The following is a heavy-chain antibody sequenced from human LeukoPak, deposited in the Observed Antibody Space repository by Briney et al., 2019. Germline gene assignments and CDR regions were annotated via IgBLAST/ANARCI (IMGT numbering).Heavy chain of an antibody. Sequence: GGSLRLSCAASGFTLSTYTMNWVRQAPGKGLQWFSYISSSSSAIYYADSVKGRFTISRDNAKNSLYLQMNSLRDEDTAVYYCAREYSSSSGRAFDIWGQGTMVTVSS. CDR3: AREYSSSSGRAFDI. J-gene: IGHJ3*02. CDR2: ISSSSSAI. D-gene: IGHD6-6*01. CDR1: GFTLSTYT. V-gene: IGHV3-48*02.